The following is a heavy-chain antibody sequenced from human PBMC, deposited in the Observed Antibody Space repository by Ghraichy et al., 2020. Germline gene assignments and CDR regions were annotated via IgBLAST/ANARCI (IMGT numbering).Heavy chain of an antibody. CDR1: GGSISSGGYY. Sequence: SETPSLTCTVSGGSISSGGYYWSWIRQHPGKGLEWIGYIYYSGTTYYNPSLKSRVTLSVDTSKNQFSLKLYSVTAADTAVYYCARSEYYYDSSGYYSSPFDYWGQGTLVTVSS. V-gene: IGHV4-31*03. D-gene: IGHD3-22*01. CDR3: ARSEYYYDSSGYYSSPFDY. J-gene: IGHJ4*02. CDR2: IYYSGTT.